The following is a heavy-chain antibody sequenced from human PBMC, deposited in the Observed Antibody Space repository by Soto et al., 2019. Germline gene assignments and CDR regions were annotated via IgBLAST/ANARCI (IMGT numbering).Heavy chain of an antibody. Sequence: SVKVSCKASGGTFSSYAISWVRQAPGQGLEWMGGIIPIFGTANYAQKFQGRVTITADESTSTAYMELSSLRSEDTAVYYCARDNGPSVTIFGVVTVYGMDVWGQGTTVTVSS. CDR3: ARDNGPSVTIFGVVTVYGMDV. D-gene: IGHD3-3*01. CDR1: GGTFSSYA. J-gene: IGHJ6*02. V-gene: IGHV1-69*13. CDR2: IIPIFGTA.